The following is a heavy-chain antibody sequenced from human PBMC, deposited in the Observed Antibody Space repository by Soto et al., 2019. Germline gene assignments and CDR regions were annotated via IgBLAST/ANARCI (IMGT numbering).Heavy chain of an antibody. V-gene: IGHV3-23*01. CDR3: AKGNWLHLGELSLAFDY. CDR2: ISGSGGST. J-gene: IGHJ4*02. CDR1: GFTFSSYA. Sequence: GGSLRLSCAASGFTFSSYAMSWVRQAPGKGLEWVSAISGSGGSTYYADSVKGRFTISRDNSKNTLYLQMNSLRAEDTAVYYCAKGNWLHLGELSLAFDYWGQGTLVTVSS. D-gene: IGHD3-16*02.